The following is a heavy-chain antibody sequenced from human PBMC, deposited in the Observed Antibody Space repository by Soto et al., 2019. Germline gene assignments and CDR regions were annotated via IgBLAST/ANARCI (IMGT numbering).Heavy chain of an antibody. CDR1: GYTFTSYG. Sequence: CKASGYTFTSYGISWVRQAPGQGLEWMGGIIPIFGTANYAQKFQGRVTITADESTSTAYMELSSLRSEDSAVYYCAIGYQRAFDPWGQGTLVTVSS. D-gene: IGHD2-2*01. J-gene: IGHJ5*02. V-gene: IGHV1-69*01. CDR2: IIPIFGTA. CDR3: AIGYQRAFDP.